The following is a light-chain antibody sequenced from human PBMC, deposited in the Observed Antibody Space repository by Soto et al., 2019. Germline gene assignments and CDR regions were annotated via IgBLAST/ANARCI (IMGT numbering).Light chain of an antibody. CDR2: DVS. Sequence: QSVLTQPASVSGSPGQSITISCTGTSSDVGDYNYVSWYQQHPGKAPKLMIYDVSNRPSGVSDRFSGSKAGNTASRTISGLQAEDGAEYYCSSYRGISTLVLFGGGTKLTVL. CDR3: SSYRGISTLVL. V-gene: IGLV2-14*01. J-gene: IGLJ2*01. CDR1: SSDVGDYNY.